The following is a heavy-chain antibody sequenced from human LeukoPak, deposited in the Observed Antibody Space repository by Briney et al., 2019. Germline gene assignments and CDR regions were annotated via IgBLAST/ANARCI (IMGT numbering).Heavy chain of an antibody. Sequence: SVKVSCKASGGTFSKFGISWVRQAPGEGLEWMGGIIPMFGAANYAQKLQGRVTITTDESTTTAHMELISLTSDDTAVYFCATEGPNYYMDVWGKGTTVTVSS. CDR1: GGTFSKFG. CDR2: IIPMFGAA. CDR3: ATEGPNYYMDV. V-gene: IGHV1-69*05. J-gene: IGHJ6*03.